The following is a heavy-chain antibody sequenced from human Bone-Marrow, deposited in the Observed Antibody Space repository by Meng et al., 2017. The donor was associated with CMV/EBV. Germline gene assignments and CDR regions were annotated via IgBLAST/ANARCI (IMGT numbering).Heavy chain of an antibody. Sequence: GESLKISCAASGFTFSSYGMHWVRQAPGKGLEWVAFIRCDGSNKYYADSVKGRFTISRDNSKNTLYLRMNSLRAEDTAVYYCAKDEPKAAAGNDWGQGTLVTVSS. D-gene: IGHD6-13*01. V-gene: IGHV3-30*02. J-gene: IGHJ4*02. CDR3: AKDEPKAAAGND. CDR2: IRCDGSNK. CDR1: GFTFSSYG.